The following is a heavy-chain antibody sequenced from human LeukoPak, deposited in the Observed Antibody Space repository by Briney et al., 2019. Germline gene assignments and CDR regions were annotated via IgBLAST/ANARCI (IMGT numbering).Heavy chain of an antibody. CDR2: INPNSGGT. CDR1: GYTFTGYY. D-gene: IGHD3-22*01. V-gene: IGHV1-2*02. Sequence: GASVKVSCKASGYTFTGYYMHWVRQAPGQGLEWMGWINPNSGGTNYAQKFQGRVTMTRDTSISTAYMELSRLRSDDTAVYYCARDLYYYDSSGYSWGQGTLVTVSS. CDR3: ARDLYYYDSSGYS. J-gene: IGHJ4*02.